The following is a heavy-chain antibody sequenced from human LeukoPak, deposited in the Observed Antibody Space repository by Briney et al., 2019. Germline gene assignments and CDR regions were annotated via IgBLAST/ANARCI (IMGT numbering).Heavy chain of an antibody. V-gene: IGHV3-66*01. CDR1: GFTVSSKY. Sequence: GGSLRLSWAASGFTVSSKYMSWVRQAPGKGLEWVSVIYSGGSTYYADSVKGRFTISRDNSKNTLYLQMNSLRAEDTAVYYCARTATVMLYYFDYWGQGTLVTVSS. D-gene: IGHD4-17*01. CDR3: ARTATVMLYYFDY. CDR2: IYSGGST. J-gene: IGHJ4*02.